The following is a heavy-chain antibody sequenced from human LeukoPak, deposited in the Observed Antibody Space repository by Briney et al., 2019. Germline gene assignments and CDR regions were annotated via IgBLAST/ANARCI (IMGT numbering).Heavy chain of an antibody. J-gene: IGHJ6*03. CDR1: GFTFRNYG. D-gene: IGHD2-15*01. CDR2: MTGDGATT. V-gene: IGHV3-23*01. CDR3: ARALTCSGGSCYPNYYYYMDV. Sequence: GGSLRLSCAASGFTFRNYGMSWVRQAPGKGLEWVSAMTGDGATTYYADSMKGRFTISRDNSKNTLYLQINSLGAEDTAVYYYARALTCSGGSCYPNYYYYMDVWGKGTTVTISS.